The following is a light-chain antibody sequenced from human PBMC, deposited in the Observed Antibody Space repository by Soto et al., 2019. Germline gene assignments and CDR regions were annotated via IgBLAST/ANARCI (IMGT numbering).Light chain of an antibody. Sequence: DIQMTQSPSSLSASVGDRVTITCRASQGISNYLAWYQQKPGKVPKLLIYAASTLQSGVPSRVSGRGSGTEFHRTIRRLQPEDIATYYCQMYSSAPRTFGQGTKVEIK. CDR3: QMYSSAPRT. V-gene: IGKV1-27*01. J-gene: IGKJ1*01. CDR2: AAS. CDR1: QGISNY.